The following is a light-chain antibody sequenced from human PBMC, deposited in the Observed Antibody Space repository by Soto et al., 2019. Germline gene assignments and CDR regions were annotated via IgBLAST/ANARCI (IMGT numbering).Light chain of an antibody. J-gene: IGKJ4*01. Sequence: DIQLTQSPSFLSASVGDRVTITCRASQGISSDLAWYQQKPGKAPQVLISAASTLQSGVPSRFSGGGSGTEFALTISSLQPEDFATYYCQQLTSFPLTFGGGTKVEIK. CDR2: AAS. CDR1: QGISSD. CDR3: QQLTSFPLT. V-gene: IGKV1-9*01.